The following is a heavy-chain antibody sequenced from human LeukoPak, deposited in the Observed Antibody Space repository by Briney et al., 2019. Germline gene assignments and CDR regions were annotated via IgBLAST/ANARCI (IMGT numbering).Heavy chain of an antibody. V-gene: IGHV3-21*01. CDR2: ISSSSSYM. CDR1: GFTLTSYN. CDR3: ARDMDGYFDY. D-gene: IGHD3-10*01. Sequence: GGSLRLSCAASGFTLTSYNMNWVRQAPGKGLEWVSCISSSSSYMYYADSVKGRFTISRDNAKNSLYLQMNSLRAEDTAVYHCARDMDGYFDYWGQGTLVTVSS. J-gene: IGHJ4*02.